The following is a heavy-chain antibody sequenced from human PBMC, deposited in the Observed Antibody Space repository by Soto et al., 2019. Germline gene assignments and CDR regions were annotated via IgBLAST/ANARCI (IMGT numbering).Heavy chain of an antibody. CDR2: ISPFFGTT. J-gene: IGHJ4*02. D-gene: IGHD2-21*02. V-gene: IGHV1-69*01. CDR3: AREVVTETTWGSFDS. CDR1: GGGTLSNDA. Sequence: QVHRVQSGAAGRKSGSSVRVSCTASGGGTLSNDAISWVRQDPGQGLEWLGRISPFFGTTDYSQSFQGRLTMTADASTGTVYMDLRSRKSDDTAVYYCAREVVTETTWGSFDSWGQGTLVTVSS.